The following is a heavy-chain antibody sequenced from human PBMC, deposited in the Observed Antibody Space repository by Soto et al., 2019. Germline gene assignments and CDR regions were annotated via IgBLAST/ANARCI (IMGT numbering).Heavy chain of an antibody. CDR1: GGSISSGGYY. J-gene: IGHJ4*02. V-gene: IGHV4-31*03. CDR2: IYYSGST. Sequence: SETLSLTCTVSGGSISSGGYYWSWIRQHPGKGLEWIGYIYYSGSTYYNPSLKSRVTISVDTSKNQFSLKLSSVTAADTAVYYCASFGNYYDSSGYRDFGYWGQGTLVTVSS. CDR3: ASFGNYYDSSGYRDFGY. D-gene: IGHD3-22*01.